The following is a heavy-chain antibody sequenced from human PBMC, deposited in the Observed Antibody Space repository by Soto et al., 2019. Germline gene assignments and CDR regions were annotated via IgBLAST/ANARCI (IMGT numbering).Heavy chain of an antibody. J-gene: IGHJ3*02. Sequence: GGSLRLSCAASGFTYSSYCMHWVRQAPGRGLEWVSSISSSSSYIYYADSVKGRFTISRDNAKNSLYLQMNSLRAEDTAVYYCARSVSWTPENAFDIWGQGTMVTVSS. CDR1: GFTYSSYC. V-gene: IGHV3-21*01. CDR2: ISSSSSYI. CDR3: ARSVSWTPENAFDI. D-gene: IGHD1-1*01.